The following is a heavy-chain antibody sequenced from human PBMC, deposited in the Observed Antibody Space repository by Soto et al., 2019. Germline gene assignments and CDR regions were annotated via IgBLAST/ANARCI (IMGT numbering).Heavy chain of an antibody. J-gene: IGHJ3*02. CDR3: ARQGCSGGICPNDAFDI. CDR2: ISAYTGNT. CDR1: GYTFTSYG. D-gene: IGHD2-15*01. Sequence: ASVKVSCKASGYTFTSYGISWVRQAPGQGLEWMGWISAYTGNTNYAQKLQGRVTMTTDTSMSTAYMELRSLRSDDTAGYYCARQGCSGGICPNDAFDIWGQGTMVTVSS. V-gene: IGHV1-18*01.